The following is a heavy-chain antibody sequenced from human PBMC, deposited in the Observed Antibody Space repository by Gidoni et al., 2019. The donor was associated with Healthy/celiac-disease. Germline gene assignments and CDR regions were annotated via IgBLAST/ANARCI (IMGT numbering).Heavy chain of an antibody. D-gene: IGHD2-2*01. CDR1: GFSLSTARMG. CDR3: ARIVTVVPADYYDYYGMDV. CDR2: IFSNDEK. V-gene: IGHV2-26*01. Sequence: QVTLKESGPVLVKPTETLTLPCPVSGFSLSTARMGVSWIRQPPGKALEWLAHIFSNDEKSYSTSLKSRLTISKDTSKSQVVLTMTNMDPVDTATYYCARIVTVVPADYYDYYGMDVWGQGTTVTVSS. J-gene: IGHJ6*02.